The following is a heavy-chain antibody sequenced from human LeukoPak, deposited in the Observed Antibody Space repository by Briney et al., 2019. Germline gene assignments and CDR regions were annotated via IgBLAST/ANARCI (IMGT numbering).Heavy chain of an antibody. CDR1: GFTFSSYA. V-gene: IGHV3-30*04. D-gene: IGHD3-22*01. CDR2: ISYDGSNK. CDR3: ARVTGYMIEDYFDY. J-gene: IGHJ4*02. Sequence: GGSLRLSCAASGFTFSSYAMHWVRQAPGKGLEWVAVISYDGSNKYYADSVKGRFTISRDNSKNTLYLQMNSLRAEDTAVYYCARVTGYMIEDYFDYWGQGTLVTVSS.